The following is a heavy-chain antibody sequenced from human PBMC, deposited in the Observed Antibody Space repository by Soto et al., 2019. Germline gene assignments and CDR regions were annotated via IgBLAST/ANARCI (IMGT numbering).Heavy chain of an antibody. Sequence: GGSLRLSCAASGFTFSSYDMHWVRQATGKGLEWVSAIGTAGDTYYPGSVKGRFTISRENAKNSLYLQMNSLRAGDTAVYYCARAVLGLDGSGSYYGVYYGMDVWGQGTSVTVSS. J-gene: IGHJ6*02. D-gene: IGHD3-10*01. CDR1: GFTFSSYD. CDR2: IGTAGDT. V-gene: IGHV3-13*01. CDR3: ARAVLGLDGSGSYYGVYYGMDV.